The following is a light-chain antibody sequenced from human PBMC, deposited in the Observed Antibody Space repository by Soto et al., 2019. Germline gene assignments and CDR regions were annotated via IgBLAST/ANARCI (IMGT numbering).Light chain of an antibody. CDR3: QQYGSSGT. CDR2: GAS. Sequence: EIVMTQSPASLSLSPGERATLSCRASQSVSNNYLAWYQQNPGQAPRLLIYGASNRATGIPDRFSGSGSGTDFTLTISRLEPEDFAVYYCQQYGSSGTFGQGTKVDIK. J-gene: IGKJ1*01. V-gene: IGKV3-20*01. CDR1: QSVSNNY.